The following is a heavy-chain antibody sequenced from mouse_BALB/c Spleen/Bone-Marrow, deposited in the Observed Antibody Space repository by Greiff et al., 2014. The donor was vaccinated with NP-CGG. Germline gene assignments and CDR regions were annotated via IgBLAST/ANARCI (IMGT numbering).Heavy chain of an antibody. V-gene: IGHV5-6-3*01. CDR3: ARGNYGNYVDYFDY. CDR1: GFTFSSYG. CDR2: INSNGGST. D-gene: IGHD2-1*01. J-gene: IGHJ2*01. Sequence: EVMLVESGGGLVQPGGSLKLSCAASGFTFSSYGMSWVRQTPDKRLELVASINSNGGSTYYPDSVKGRFTISRDNAKNTLSLQMSSLKSEDTAMYYCARGNYGNYVDYFDYWGQGTTLTFSS.